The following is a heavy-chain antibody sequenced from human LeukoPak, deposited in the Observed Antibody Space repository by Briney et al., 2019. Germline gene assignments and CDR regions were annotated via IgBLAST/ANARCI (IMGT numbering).Heavy chain of an antibody. CDR2: IYYTGST. Sequence: PSETLSLTCTVSGGSISSYYWSWIRQPPGKGLEWIGHIYYTGSTNYNPSLKSRVTISVDTSKNPFSLKVSSVTAADTAVDYCARDPALLPFLPCFDPWGQGTLVTVSS. J-gene: IGHJ5*02. CDR3: ARDPALLPFLPCFDP. V-gene: IGHV4-59*01. D-gene: IGHD3-3*01. CDR1: GGSISSYY.